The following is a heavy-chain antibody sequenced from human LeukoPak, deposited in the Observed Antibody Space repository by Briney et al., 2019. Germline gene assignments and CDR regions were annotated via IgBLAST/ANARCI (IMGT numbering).Heavy chain of an antibody. CDR1: GGSFSGYY. V-gene: IGHV4-34*01. Sequence: SETLSLTCAVYGGSFSGYYWSWIRQPPGQGLEWIGEINHSGSTNYNPSLKSRVTISVDTSKNQFSLKLSSVTAADTAVYYCASKLAWTPFDYWGQGTLVTVSS. D-gene: IGHD1-1*01. CDR3: ASKLAWTPFDY. CDR2: INHSGST. J-gene: IGHJ4*02.